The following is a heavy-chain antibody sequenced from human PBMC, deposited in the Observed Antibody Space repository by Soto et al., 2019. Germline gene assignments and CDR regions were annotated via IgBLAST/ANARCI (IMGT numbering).Heavy chain of an antibody. CDR2: IDPGDSYT. V-gene: IGHV5-10-1*01. CDR3: ARLEKWYYNYYGLDV. CDR1: GYSFTTYW. Sequence: GESLKISCQGSGYSFTTYWISWVRQMPGKGLEWMGKIDPGDSYTNYSPSFRGHITISVDRSINTAHLQFSSLKAADTAVYYCARLEKWYYNYYGLDVWGQGTMVTVSS. J-gene: IGHJ6*02. D-gene: IGHD1-26*01.